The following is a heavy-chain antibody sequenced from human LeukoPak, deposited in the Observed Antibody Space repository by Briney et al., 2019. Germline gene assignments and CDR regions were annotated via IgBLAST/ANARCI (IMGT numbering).Heavy chain of an antibody. D-gene: IGHD3-10*02. CDR1: GFTVSSNY. CDR3: GSTSLLGSGFFDY. CDR2: IYSGGRT. V-gene: IGHV3-66*01. J-gene: IGHJ4*02. Sequence: GGSLRLSCAASGFTVSSNYMNWVRQAPGKGLEWVSVIYSGGRTYYVDSVKGRFTISRDNSKNTLYLQMNSLRAEDTAVYYCGSTSLLGSGFFDYWGQGTLVTVSS.